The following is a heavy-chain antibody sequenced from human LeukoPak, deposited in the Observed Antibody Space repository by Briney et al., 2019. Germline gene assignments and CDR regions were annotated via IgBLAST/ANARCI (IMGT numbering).Heavy chain of an antibody. Sequence: GGSLRLSCAASGFTFSSYSMNWVRQAPGKGLEWVSSISSSSSYIYYADSVKGRFTISRDNAKNSLYLQMNSLRAEDTAVYYCARDFNVLRFLESRAFDIWDQGTMVTVSS. D-gene: IGHD3-3*01. CDR3: ARDFNVLRFLESRAFDI. CDR2: ISSSSSYI. CDR1: GFTFSSYS. J-gene: IGHJ3*02. V-gene: IGHV3-21*01.